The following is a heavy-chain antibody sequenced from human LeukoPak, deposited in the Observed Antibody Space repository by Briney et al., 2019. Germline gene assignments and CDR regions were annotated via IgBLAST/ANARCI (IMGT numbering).Heavy chain of an antibody. Sequence: ASVNVSSKAAGCSVTNYGISRVRQAPGQRLEWMGWISAYNGNTNYAQKLQGRVTMTTDTSTSTAYMELRSLRSDDTAVYYCARSLGAREFDPWGQGTLVTVSS. J-gene: IGHJ5*02. V-gene: IGHV1-18*01. CDR3: ARSLGAREFDP. CDR1: GCSVTNYG. D-gene: IGHD3-16*01. CDR2: ISAYNGNT.